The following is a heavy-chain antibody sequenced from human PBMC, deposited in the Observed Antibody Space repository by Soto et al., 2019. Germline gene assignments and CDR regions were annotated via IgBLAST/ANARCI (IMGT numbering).Heavy chain of an antibody. CDR1: GFTFSSYA. Sequence: GSLRLSCAASGFTFSSYAMSWVRQAPGKGLEWVSAISGSGGSTYYADSVKGRFTISRDNSKNTLYLQMDSLRAEDTAVYYCAKAGAPAMRVVVITHYYFDYWGQGTLVNVSS. D-gene: IGHD3-22*01. J-gene: IGHJ4*02. CDR2: ISGSGGST. V-gene: IGHV3-23*01. CDR3: AKAGAPAMRVVVITHYYFDY.